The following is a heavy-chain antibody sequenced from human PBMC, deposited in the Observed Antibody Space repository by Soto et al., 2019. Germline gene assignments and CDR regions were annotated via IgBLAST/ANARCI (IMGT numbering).Heavy chain of an antibody. CDR2: ISYDGSNK. J-gene: IGHJ4*02. V-gene: IGHV3-30-3*01. D-gene: IGHD1-26*01. Sequence: QVQLVESGGGVVQPGRSLRLSCAASGFTFSSYAMHWVRQAPGKGLEWVAVISYDGSNKNYADSVKGRFTTSRDNSKNTLYLQMNSLRAEDTAVYYCASPRLGGSYNDFYYWGQGTMVTVSS. CDR3: ASPRLGGSYNDFYY. CDR1: GFTFSSYA.